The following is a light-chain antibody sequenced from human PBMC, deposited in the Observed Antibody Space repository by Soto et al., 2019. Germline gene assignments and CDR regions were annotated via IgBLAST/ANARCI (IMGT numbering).Light chain of an antibody. J-gene: IGKJ5*01. CDR3: QHYDRLPIT. Sequence: DIKMTQSPSSLSASVGNRVTITCQASQDIATYLNWYQQKPGKAPNLLIYDASNLETGVPSRFSGGGSGTHFTFTISNLQPQDIATYYCQHYDRLPITFGQGTRLEIK. V-gene: IGKV1-33*01. CDR1: QDIATY. CDR2: DAS.